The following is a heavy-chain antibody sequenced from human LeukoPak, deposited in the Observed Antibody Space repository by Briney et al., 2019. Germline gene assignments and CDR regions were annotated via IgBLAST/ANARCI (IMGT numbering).Heavy chain of an antibody. CDR3: ARGLRVAAGTNWFDP. CDR2: IYTSGST. V-gene: IGHV4-61*02. D-gene: IGHD6-13*01. CDR1: GGSISSGSYH. J-gene: IGHJ5*02. Sequence: SQTLSLTCTVSGGSISSGSYHWSWIRQPAGKGLEWIGRIYTSGSTYYSPSLESRVTISLDTSKNLFSLKLTSVTAADTAVYYWARGLRVAAGTNWFDPWGQGTLVTVSS.